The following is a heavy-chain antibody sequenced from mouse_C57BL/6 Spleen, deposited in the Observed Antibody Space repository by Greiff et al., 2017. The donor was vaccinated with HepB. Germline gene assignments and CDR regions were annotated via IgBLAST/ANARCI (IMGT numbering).Heavy chain of an antibody. V-gene: IGHV2-5*01. J-gene: IGHJ4*01. CDR2: IWRGGST. Sequence: VQLQQSGPGLVQPSQSLSITCTVSGFSLTSYGVHWVRQSPGKGLEWLGVIWRGGSTDYNAAFMSRLSITKDNSKSQVFFKMNSLQADDTAIYYCAKEGELYYYAMDYWGQGTSVTVSS. CDR3: AKEGELYYYAMDY. CDR1: GFSLTSYG.